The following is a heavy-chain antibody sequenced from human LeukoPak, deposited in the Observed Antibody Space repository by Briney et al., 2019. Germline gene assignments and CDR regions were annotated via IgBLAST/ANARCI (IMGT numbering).Heavy chain of an antibody. CDR1: GVSISSSNW. CDR3: ARATDGFFDY. Sequence: PSGTLSLTCAVSGVSISSSNWWSWVRQPPGKGLEWIGEIYHSGSTKYNPSLKSRATISVDKSKNQFSLKLSSVTAADTALYYCARATDGFFDYWGQGTLVTVSS. CDR2: IYHSGST. J-gene: IGHJ4*02. D-gene: IGHD5-24*01. V-gene: IGHV4-4*02.